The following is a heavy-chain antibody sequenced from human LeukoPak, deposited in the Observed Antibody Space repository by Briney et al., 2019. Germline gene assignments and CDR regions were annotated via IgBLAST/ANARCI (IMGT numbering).Heavy chain of an antibody. D-gene: IGHD3-3*01. CDR1: GGYISGFY. CDR3: ARKEWVPYYFDY. J-gene: IGHJ4*02. Sequence: SETLSLTCTVSGGYISGFYWSWIRQPPEKGLEWIGYVHYSGSTNYNPSLKSRVIISVDSSKNQFSLKLSSVTAADTAVYHCARKEWVPYYFDYWGQGALVTVSS. CDR2: VHYSGST. V-gene: IGHV4-59*01.